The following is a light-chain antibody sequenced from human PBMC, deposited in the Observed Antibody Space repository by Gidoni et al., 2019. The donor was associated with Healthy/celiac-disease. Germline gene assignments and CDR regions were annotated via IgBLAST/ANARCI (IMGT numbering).Light chain of an antibody. V-gene: IGKV3-11*01. Sequence: EIVLTQSPATLSLSPGERATLSCRASQSVSSYLAWYQQKPGKAPRLLIYDASNRATGIPDRFSGSASGTDFTLTISSLEPEDVAVYYCQQSSNWLTFGGGTKVEIK. CDR1: QSVSSY. CDR2: DAS. CDR3: QQSSNWLT. J-gene: IGKJ4*01.